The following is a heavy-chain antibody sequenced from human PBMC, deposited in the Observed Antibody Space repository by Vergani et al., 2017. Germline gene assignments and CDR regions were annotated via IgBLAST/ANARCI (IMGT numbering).Heavy chain of an antibody. CDR1: GFTFSSYS. V-gene: IGHV3-21*01. CDR3: ARVKRHGSSWYDS. CDR2: ISSSSSYI. D-gene: IGHD6-13*01. Sequence: EVQLVESGGGLVKPGGSLRLSCAASGFTFSSYSMNWVRQAPGKGLEWVSSISSSSSYIYYADSAKGRFTISRDNAKNSLYMQMNSLRAEDTAVYYCARVKRHGSSWYDSWGQGTLVTVSS. J-gene: IGHJ5*01.